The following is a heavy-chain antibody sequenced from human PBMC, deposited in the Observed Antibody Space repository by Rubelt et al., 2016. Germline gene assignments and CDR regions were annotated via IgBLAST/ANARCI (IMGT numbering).Heavy chain of an antibody. V-gene: IGHV3-48*04. Sequence: EVQLVESGGGLVQPGGSLRLSCAASGFSFSDYSMNWVRQAPGKGLEWLSYITSGSDTIHYADSVKGRLTSSRDNAKRQRELEMNSLRVEETAVYYCASDRVGWGQGTLVTVSS. J-gene: IGHJ4*02. CDR1: GFSFSDYS. CDR3: ASDRVG. D-gene: IGHD2-2*01. CDR2: ITSGSDTI.